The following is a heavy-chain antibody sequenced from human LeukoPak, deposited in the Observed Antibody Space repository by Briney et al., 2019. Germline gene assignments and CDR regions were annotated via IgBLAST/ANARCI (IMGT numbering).Heavy chain of an antibody. Sequence: ASVKVSCKASGYTFTSYDINWVRQATGQGLEWMGWMNPNSGNTGYAQKFQGRVTMTRNTSISTAYMELSSLRSEDTAVYYCARHLAVAGIFDPWGQGTLVTVSS. V-gene: IGHV1-8*01. D-gene: IGHD6-19*01. CDR3: ARHLAVAGIFDP. CDR2: MNPNSGNT. J-gene: IGHJ5*02. CDR1: GYTFTSYD.